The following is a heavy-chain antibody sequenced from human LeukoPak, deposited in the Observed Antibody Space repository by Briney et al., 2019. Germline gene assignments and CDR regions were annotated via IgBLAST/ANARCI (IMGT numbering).Heavy chain of an antibody. D-gene: IGHD6-19*01. V-gene: IGHV3-30*18. CDR2: ISYDGSNK. CDR3: AKDLRQWLDEGTPFDY. J-gene: IGHJ4*02. Sequence: GRSLRLSCAASGFTFSSYGMHWVRQAPGKGLEWVAVISYDGSNKYYADSVKGRFTISRDNSKNTLYLQMNSLRAEDTAVYYCAKDLRQWLDEGTPFDYWGQGTLVTVSS. CDR1: GFTFSSYG.